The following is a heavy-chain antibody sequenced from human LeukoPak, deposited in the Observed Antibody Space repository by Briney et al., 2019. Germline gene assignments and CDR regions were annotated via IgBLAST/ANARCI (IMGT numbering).Heavy chain of an antibody. J-gene: IGHJ4*02. D-gene: IGHD1-1*01. CDR2: IRSDGSDT. CDR1: TLTFSSFG. Sequence: PGGSLRLSCAASTLTFSSFGMHWVRQAPGKGLEWVTFIRSDGSDTYYADSVKGRFTISRDNSMNTLYLQMSSLRPEDTAVYYCAKDKGVRYFDYWGQGTLVTVSS. CDR3: AKDKGVRYFDY. V-gene: IGHV3-30*02.